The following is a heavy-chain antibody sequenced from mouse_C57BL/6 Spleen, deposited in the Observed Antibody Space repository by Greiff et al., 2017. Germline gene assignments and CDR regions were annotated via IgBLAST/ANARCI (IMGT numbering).Heavy chain of an antibody. CDR3: ARPRQLRLPSMDY. CDR2: IYPGDGDT. J-gene: IGHJ4*01. Sequence: VKLVESGPELVKPGASVKISCKASGYAFSSSWMNWVKQRPGKGLEWIGRIYPGDGDTNYNGKFKGKATLTADKSSSTAYMQLSSLTSEDSAVYFCARPRQLRLPSMDYWGQGTSVTVSS. V-gene: IGHV1-82*01. D-gene: IGHD3-2*02. CDR1: GYAFSSSW.